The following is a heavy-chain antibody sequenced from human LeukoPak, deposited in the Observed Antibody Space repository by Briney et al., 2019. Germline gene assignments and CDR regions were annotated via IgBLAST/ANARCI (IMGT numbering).Heavy chain of an antibody. CDR2: INPSGGST. CDR1: GYTFTSYY. D-gene: IGHD3-3*01. CDR3: ATSRDYDFWSGSGWFDP. V-gene: IGHV1-46*03. J-gene: IGHJ5*02. Sequence: ASVKVSCKASGYTFTSYYMHWVRQAPGQGLEWMGIINPSGGSTSYAQKFQGRVTMTRDTSTSTVYMELSSLRSEDTAVYYCATSRDYDFWSGSGWFDPWGQGTLVTVSS.